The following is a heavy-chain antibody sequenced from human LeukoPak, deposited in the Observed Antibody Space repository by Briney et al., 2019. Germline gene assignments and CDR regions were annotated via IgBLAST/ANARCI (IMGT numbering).Heavy chain of an antibody. V-gene: IGHV3-21*01. CDR2: ISSGSSYV. J-gene: IGHJ4*02. CDR3: AREDILTGYEDY. D-gene: IGHD3-9*01. CDR1: GFTFSTYS. Sequence: GGSLRLSCAASGFTFSTYSMNWVRQAPGKGLEWVSSISSGSSYVYYADSVKGRFTISRDNAKNSLYLQMNSLRAEDTAVFYCAREDILTGYEDYWGQGTLVTVSS.